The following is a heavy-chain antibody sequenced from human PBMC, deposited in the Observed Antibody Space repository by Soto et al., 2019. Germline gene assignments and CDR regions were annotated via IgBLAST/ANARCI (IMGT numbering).Heavy chain of an antibody. CDR2: IYYSETT. CDR3: ARLAAYDFWRGGNWFDP. J-gene: IGHJ5*02. V-gene: IGHV4-39*01. D-gene: IGHD3-3*01. Sequence: PSETLSLTCTVSGGSISNNNYYWGWVRQPPGKGLEWIGSIYYSETTYYNPSLKSRVTISTDTSNNQVSLMVTSVTVADTAVYYCARLAAYDFWRGGNWFDPWGQGILVTVSS. CDR1: GGSISNNNYY.